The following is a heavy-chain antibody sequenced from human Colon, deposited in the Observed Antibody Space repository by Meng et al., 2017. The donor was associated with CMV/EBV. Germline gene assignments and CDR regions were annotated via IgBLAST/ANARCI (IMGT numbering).Heavy chain of an antibody. V-gene: IGHV3-23*01. CDR3: AKVLPTVSARPLGLDY. D-gene: IGHD6-6*01. Sequence: GESLKISCVASGFSFRANAMTWVRQVPGKGLVWASSISASGGDTAYADSVEGRFTISRDNSRNTLSLLMNSLRPEDTAIYYCAKVLPTVSARPLGLDYWGPGTLVTVSS. CDR1: GFSFRANA. CDR2: ISASGGDT. J-gene: IGHJ4*02.